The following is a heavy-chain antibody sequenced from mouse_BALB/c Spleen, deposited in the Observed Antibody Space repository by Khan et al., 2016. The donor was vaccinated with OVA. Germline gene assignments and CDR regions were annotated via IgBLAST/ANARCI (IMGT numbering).Heavy chain of an antibody. V-gene: IGHV1-7*01. CDR2: INPSTDYT. CDR1: GYTFTSYW. J-gene: IGHJ3*01. D-gene: IGHD1-3*01. Sequence: QVQLKQSGAELAKPGASVKMSCKASGYTFTSYWMHWVKQRPGQGLEWIGYINPSTDYTEYNQKFKDKATLTADKSSSTAYMQLTSLTSEDSAVYYCTNHDSGTAWFTYWGQGTLVTVSA. CDR3: TNHDSGTAWFTY.